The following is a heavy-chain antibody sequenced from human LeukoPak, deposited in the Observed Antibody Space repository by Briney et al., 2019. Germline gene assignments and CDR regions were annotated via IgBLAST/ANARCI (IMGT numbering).Heavy chain of an antibody. CDR2: ISYDGSNK. J-gene: IGHJ3*02. D-gene: IGHD2-21*01. CDR3: AREAIVVVIAIGNAFDI. Sequence: GGSLRLSCAASGFTFSSYAMHWVRQAPGKGLEWVAVISYDGSNKYYADSVKGRFTISRDNSKNTLYLQMNSLRAEDTAVYYCAREAIVVVIAIGNAFDIWGQGTMVTVSS. CDR1: GFTFSSYA. V-gene: IGHV3-30-3*01.